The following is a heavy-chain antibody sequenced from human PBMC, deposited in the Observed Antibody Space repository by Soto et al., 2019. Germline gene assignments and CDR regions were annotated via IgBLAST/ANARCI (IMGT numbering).Heavy chain of an antibody. CDR2: ISGYNGDT. D-gene: IGHD2-8*01. V-gene: IGHV1-18*01. J-gene: IGHJ6*02. Sequence: ASVKVSCKASGYTFSRYGISWVRQAPGQGLEWMGWISGYNGDTKYAQKVQGRVTMTIDTSSYTAYMELRSLTSDDTAIYYCAKNGQPPYYYYGMDVWGQGTTVTVSS. CDR3: AKNGQPPYYYYGMDV. CDR1: GYTFSRYG.